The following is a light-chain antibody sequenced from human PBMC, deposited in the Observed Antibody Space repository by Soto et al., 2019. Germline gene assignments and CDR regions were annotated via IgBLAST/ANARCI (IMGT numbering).Light chain of an antibody. V-gene: IGKV1-5*01. CDR2: DAS. Sequence: DIQMTQSPSTLSASVGDRVTITCRASQDISTWLARYQQRPGKAPHLLIYDASRLQSGVPSRFTGSGSGTEFTLTVSSLQPDDFATYYCQHRVFGPGTTLEIK. CDR1: QDISTW. J-gene: IGKJ3*01. CDR3: QHRV.